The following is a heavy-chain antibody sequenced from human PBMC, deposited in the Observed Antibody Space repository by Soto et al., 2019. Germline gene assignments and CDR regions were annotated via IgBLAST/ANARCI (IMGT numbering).Heavy chain of an antibody. J-gene: IGHJ3*02. V-gene: IGHV3-23*01. CDR1: GFTFSSYA. D-gene: IGHD5-18*01. CDR2: VSGSGGST. CDR3: AKDFGYNYGYDAFDI. Sequence: EVRLLESGGGSVQPGGSLRLSCAASGFTFSSYAMSWVRQAPGKGLEWVSGVSGSGGSTYCVDSVKGRFTISRDNSKNTLYLQRNSLRAEDTAVYYCAKDFGYNYGYDAFDIWGQGTMVTVSS.